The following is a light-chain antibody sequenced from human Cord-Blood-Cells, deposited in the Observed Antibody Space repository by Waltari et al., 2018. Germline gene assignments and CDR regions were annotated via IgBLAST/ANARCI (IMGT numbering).Light chain of an antibody. CDR2: DVS. J-gene: IGLJ3*02. V-gene: IGLV2-14*01. Sequence: QSALTTHASVSGPPGQSITISRTGPSRDVGGYNFVSWYQQHPGKAPKLMIYDVSNRPSGVSNRFSGSKSGNTASLTISGLQAEDEADYYCSSYTSSSTWVFGGGTKLTVL. CDR1: SRDVGGYNF. CDR3: SSYTSSSTWV.